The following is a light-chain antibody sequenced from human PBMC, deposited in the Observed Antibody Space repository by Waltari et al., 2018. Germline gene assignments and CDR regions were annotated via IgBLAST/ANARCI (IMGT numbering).Light chain of an antibody. CDR3: QHYVNLPVT. J-gene: IGKJ1*01. CDR1: QSVVKS. V-gene: IGKV3-20*01. CDR2: DAS. Sequence: EIVLTQSPGTLSLSPGERATLSCRASQSVVKSLAWYQQRPGQAPRLLIYDASTRATGTPGRFSGSGFGTDFSLAISSLEPEDFAVYFCQHYVNLPVTFGQGTKVEI.